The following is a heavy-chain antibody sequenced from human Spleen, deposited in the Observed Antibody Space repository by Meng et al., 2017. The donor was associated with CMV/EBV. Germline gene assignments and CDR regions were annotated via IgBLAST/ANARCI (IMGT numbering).Heavy chain of an antibody. CDR2: IDSDGSST. J-gene: IGHJ4*02. CDR1: GLTISTHW. Sequence: GGSLRLSCEASGLTISTHWMNWVRQAPGKGLVWVSRIDSDGSSTTYADSVKGRFTSSRDNAKNTLYLQMNSLRVDDTAVYYCARDYNGLSIWGQGTLVTVSS. V-gene: IGHV3-74*01. D-gene: IGHD2-8*01. CDR3: ARDYNGLSI.